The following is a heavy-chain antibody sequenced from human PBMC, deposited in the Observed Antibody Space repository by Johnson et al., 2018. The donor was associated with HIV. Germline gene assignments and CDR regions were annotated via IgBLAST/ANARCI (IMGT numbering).Heavy chain of an antibody. CDR3: AKDGGSYGGAFDI. V-gene: IGHV3-66*01. J-gene: IGHJ3*02. D-gene: IGHD1-26*01. CDR1: GFTVSGNY. CDR2: IYSGGST. Sequence: VQLVESGGDLVQPGGSLRLSCAASGFTVSGNYMSWVRQAPGKGLEWVSVIYSGGSTQYADFVKGRFSISRDTSKNTVYLQMNSLRPEDTAVYYCAKDGGSYGGAFDIWGQGTMVTVSS.